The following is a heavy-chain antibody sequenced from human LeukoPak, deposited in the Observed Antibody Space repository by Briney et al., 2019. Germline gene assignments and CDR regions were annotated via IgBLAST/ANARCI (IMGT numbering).Heavy chain of an antibody. CDR3: ARGSVGAPRAADY. CDR1: GYTFNDYF. D-gene: IGHD1-26*01. J-gene: IGHJ4*02. Sequence: GASVKVSCKASGYTFNDYFMHWVRQAPGQGLEWMGWINPDSGGTNYAQKFQGRFTMTRDTSINTAYMELGRLTSDDTAVYYCARGSVGAPRAADYWGQGTPLTVSS. CDR2: INPDSGGT. V-gene: IGHV1-2*02.